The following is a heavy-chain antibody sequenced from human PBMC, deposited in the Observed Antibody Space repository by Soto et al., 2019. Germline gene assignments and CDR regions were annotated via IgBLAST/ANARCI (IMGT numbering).Heavy chain of an antibody. J-gene: IGHJ4*02. CDR2: IVVGSGNT. V-gene: IGHV1-58*02. Sequence: QMQLVQSGPEVKKPGTSVKVSCKASGFTFTSSAMQWVRQARGQRLEWIGWIVVGSGNTNYAQKFQERVTITRDMSTSIAYMELSSLRSEDTAVYYCASGYCSSTSCPLDYWGQGTLVTVSS. CDR1: GFTFTSSA. CDR3: ASGYCSSTSCPLDY. D-gene: IGHD2-2*01.